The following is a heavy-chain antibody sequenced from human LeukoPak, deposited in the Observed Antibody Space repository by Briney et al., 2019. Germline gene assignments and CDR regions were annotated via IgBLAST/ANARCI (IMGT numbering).Heavy chain of an antibody. CDR2: ISYDGSNK. CDR1: GFTFSSYA. CDR3: AREDIVVVVAALDY. J-gene: IGHJ4*02. V-gene: IGHV3-30-3*01. Sequence: PGRSLRLSCAASGFTFSSYAMHWVRQAPGKGLEWVAVISYDGSNKYYADSVKGRFTISRDNSKNTLYLQMNSLRAEDTAVYYCAREDIVVVVAALDYWGQGTLVTVSS. D-gene: IGHD2-15*01.